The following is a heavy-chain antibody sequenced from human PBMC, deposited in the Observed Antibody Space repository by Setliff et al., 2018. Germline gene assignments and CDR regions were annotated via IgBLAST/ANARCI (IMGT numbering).Heavy chain of an antibody. J-gene: IGHJ3*01. CDR2: IYVTEST. CDR3: ARDVIGESAFDL. V-gene: IGHV4-4*07. Sequence: SETLSLTCTVSGDSISNYYWNWIRQPAGKGLEWIGRIYVTESTKYNPSLKSRVTLSIDTSKNQFSLKLSSVTAADTAVYYCARDVIGESAFDLWGQGTVVTVS. CDR1: GDSISNYY. D-gene: IGHD2-21*01.